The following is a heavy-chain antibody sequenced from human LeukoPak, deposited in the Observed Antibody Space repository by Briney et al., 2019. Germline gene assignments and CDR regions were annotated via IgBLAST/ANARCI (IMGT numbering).Heavy chain of an antibody. D-gene: IGHD3-16*01. CDR3: ATDGGWGRFES. J-gene: IGHJ5*01. CDR2: INEDGSTK. V-gene: IGHV3-7*03. CDR1: GFTPSRYW. Sequence: GGSLRHSCVDPGFTPSRYWMTWVRQAPGRGLEWVANINEDGSTKRSVDSLKGRFTISRDNAKKSLYLQMNSLRVDDTAVYYCATDGGWGRFESWGQGTLVIVSS.